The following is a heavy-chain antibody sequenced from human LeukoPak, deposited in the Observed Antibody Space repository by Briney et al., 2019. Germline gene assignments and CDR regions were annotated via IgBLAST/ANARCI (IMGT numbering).Heavy chain of an antibody. D-gene: IGHD1-26*01. J-gene: IGHJ4*02. CDR2: TCSSGST. Sequence: TGGSLRLSCAAPDFTVSSNSMSWVRQAPGKGLGWVSVTCSSGSTHYADSVKGRFTISRDSSKNTLYLQMNSLRAEDTAVYYCATESYGGAWGQGTLVTVSS. CDR1: DFTVSSNS. CDR3: ATESYGGA. V-gene: IGHV3-53*01.